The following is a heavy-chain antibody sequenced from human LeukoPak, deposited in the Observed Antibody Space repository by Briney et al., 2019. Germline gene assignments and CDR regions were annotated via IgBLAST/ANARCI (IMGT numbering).Heavy chain of an antibody. V-gene: IGHV4-34*01. CDR2: TNHSGST. D-gene: IGHD6-6*01. J-gene: IGHJ4*02. Sequence: SETLSLTCAVYGGSFSVYYWIWIRQPPGKGLEWIGETNHSGSTNYNPSLKSRVTISIDTSKNQLSLKLSSVTPADTAVYYCARGLSASSSEFDSWGQGTLVTVSS. CDR1: GGSFSVYY. CDR3: ARGLSASSSEFDS.